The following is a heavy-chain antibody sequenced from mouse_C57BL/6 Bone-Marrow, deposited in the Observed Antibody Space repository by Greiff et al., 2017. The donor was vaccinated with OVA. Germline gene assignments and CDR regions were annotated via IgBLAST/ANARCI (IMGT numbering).Heavy chain of an antibody. CDR1: GYTFTDYY. V-gene: IGHV1-26*01. J-gene: IGHJ2*01. Sequence: VQLQQSGPELVKPGASVKISCKASGYTFTDYYMNWVKQSHGKSLEWIGDINPNNGGTSYNQKFKGKATLTVDKSSSTAYMELRSLTSEDSAVYYCARSGDYYGSSYNFDYWGQGTTLTVSS. CDR3: ARSGDYYGSSYNFDY. D-gene: IGHD1-1*01. CDR2: INPNNGGT.